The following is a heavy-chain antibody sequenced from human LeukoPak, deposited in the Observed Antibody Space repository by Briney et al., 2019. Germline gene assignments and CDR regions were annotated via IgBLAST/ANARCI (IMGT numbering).Heavy chain of an antibody. CDR2: IYSSGST. CDR3: ARVGPSGYLYFFDY. D-gene: IGHD5-12*01. CDR1: GDSISSYY. V-gene: IGHV4-4*07. J-gene: IGHJ4*02. Sequence: SETLSLTCTVSGDSISSYYGSWIRQPAGKGLEWIGRIYSSGSTNYNPSLKSRVTMSVDTSKNQFSLNLSSVTAADTAVYYCARVGPSGYLYFFDYWGQGILVTVSS.